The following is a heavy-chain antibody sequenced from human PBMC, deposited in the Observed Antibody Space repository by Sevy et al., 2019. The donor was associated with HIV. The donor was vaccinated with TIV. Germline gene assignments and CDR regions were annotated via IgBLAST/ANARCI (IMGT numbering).Heavy chain of an antibody. CDR1: GFTFSIYT. Sequence: GGSLRLSCAASGFTFSIYTMSWVRQAPGKVLEWVSTLCFGGSKIYYADSVKGRFTISRDNSRNTVYLQMNSLRADDTAVYYCAREGCTQPHDYWGQGTLVTVSS. J-gene: IGHJ4*02. D-gene: IGHD2-8*01. V-gene: IGHV3-23*01. CDR2: LCFGGSKI. CDR3: AREGCTQPHDY.